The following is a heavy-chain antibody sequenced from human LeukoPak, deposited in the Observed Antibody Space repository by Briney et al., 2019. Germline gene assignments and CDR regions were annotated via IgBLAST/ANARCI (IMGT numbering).Heavy chain of an antibody. V-gene: IGHV3-74*01. CDR3: VRNLDFWGDSEDY. Sequence: PPGGSLRLSCAASGFTFSSYWMHWVRQAPGKGLVWVSRINSDGSTTTYADSVKGRFTISRDNAKNTLYLQMSSLRAEDTAVYYCVRNLDFWGDSEDYWGQGTLVTVSS. CDR2: INSDGSTT. J-gene: IGHJ4*02. D-gene: IGHD3-3*01. CDR1: GFTFSSYW.